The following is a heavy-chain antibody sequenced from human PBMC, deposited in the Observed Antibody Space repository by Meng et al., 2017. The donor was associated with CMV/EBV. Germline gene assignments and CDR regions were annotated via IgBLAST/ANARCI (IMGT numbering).Heavy chain of an antibody. Sequence: GESLKISCAASGFTFSNYAMSWVRQDPGKGLEWVSAFSGSGGSTYYADSVKGRFTISRDNSKNTLYLQMNSLRAEDTAVYYCARDDYDFWSGYSAYYYYGMDVWGQGTTVTVSS. D-gene: IGHD3-3*01. CDR3: ARDDYDFWSGYSAYYYYGMDV. V-gene: IGHV3-23*01. CDR1: GFTFSNYA. CDR2: FSGSGGST. J-gene: IGHJ6*02.